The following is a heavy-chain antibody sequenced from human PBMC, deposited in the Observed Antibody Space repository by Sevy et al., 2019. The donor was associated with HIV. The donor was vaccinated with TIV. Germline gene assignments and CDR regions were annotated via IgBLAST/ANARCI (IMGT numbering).Heavy chain of an antibody. CDR1: GYSITSGYR. CDR2: VFHSGST. Sequence: SETLSLTCAVSGYSITSGYRWGWIRQPPGKGLEWIGSVFHSGSTYYNPSLNSRVIISVDTSKNQFSLKLNSVTAADTAVYYCARHSHGSGTYYVPFDSWGQGTLVTVSS. CDR3: ARHSHGSGTYYVPFDS. J-gene: IGHJ4*02. D-gene: IGHD3-10*01. V-gene: IGHV4-38-2*01.